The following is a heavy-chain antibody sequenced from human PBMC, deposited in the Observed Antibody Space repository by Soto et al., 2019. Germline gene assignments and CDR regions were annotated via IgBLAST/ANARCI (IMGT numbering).Heavy chain of an antibody. V-gene: IGHV4-30-2*01. CDR3: ASSYGDYGGGFDP. CDR1: GGSISSGGYS. CDR2: IYHSGST. Sequence: QLQLQESGSGLVKPSQTLSLTCAVSGGSISSGGYSWSWIRQPPGKGLEWIGYIYHSGSTYYNPSLKSRVTISVDRSKNQFSLKLSSVTAADTAVYYCASSYGDYGGGFDPWGQGTLVTVSS. J-gene: IGHJ5*02. D-gene: IGHD4-17*01.